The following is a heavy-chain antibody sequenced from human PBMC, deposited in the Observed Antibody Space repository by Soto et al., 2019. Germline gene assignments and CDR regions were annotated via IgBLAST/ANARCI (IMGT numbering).Heavy chain of an antibody. J-gene: IGHJ4*02. CDR3: ARMYGGYAPFDY. Sequence: SETLSLTCIVSGGSISSSSYYWGWIRQPPGKGLEWIGSIYYSGSTYYNPSLKSRVTISVDTSKNQFSLKLSSVTAADTAVYYCARMYGGYAPFDYWGQGTLVTVSS. V-gene: IGHV4-39*01. D-gene: IGHD5-12*01. CDR1: GGSISSSSYY. CDR2: IYYSGST.